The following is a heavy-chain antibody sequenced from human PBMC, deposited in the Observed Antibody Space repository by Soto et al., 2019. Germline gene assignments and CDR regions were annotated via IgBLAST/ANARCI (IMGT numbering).Heavy chain of an antibody. CDR3: AIVVVPAAIHYYYMDV. J-gene: IGHJ6*03. Sequence: GGSLRLSCTASGFTFGDYAMSWFRQAPGKGLEWVGFIRSKAYGGTTEYAASVKGRFTISRDDSKSIAYLQMNSLKTEDTAVYYCAIVVVPAAIHYYYMDVWGKGTTVTVSS. V-gene: IGHV3-49*03. D-gene: IGHD2-2*01. CDR1: GFTFGDYA. CDR2: IRSKAYGGTT.